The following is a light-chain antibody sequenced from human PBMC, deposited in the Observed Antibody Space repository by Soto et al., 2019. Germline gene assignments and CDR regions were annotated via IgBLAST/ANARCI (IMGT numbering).Light chain of an antibody. CDR2: TAS. CDR1: QGISNY. V-gene: IGKV1-9*01. CDR3: QQLTSYPIT. J-gene: IGKJ5*01. Sequence: DIQLSQSPSFLSASVGDRVTITCRASQGISNYLAWYQRNPGKAPTLLISTASILQSGVPSRFSGSGSGTEFTLTISSLQPEDFATYYCQQLTSYPITFGQGTRLEIK.